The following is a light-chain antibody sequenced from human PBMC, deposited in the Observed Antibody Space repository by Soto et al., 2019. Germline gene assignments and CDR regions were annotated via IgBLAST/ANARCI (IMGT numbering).Light chain of an antibody. CDR3: QQRSNWPIT. J-gene: IGKJ1*01. Sequence: EIVLTQSPGTLSLSPGETATLSCRASQGVSSYFAWYQQKPGQAPRLLIYDASNRATGIPARFSGSGSGTDFTLTISSLEPEDFAVYYCQQRSNWPITFGQGTKVDI. V-gene: IGKV3-11*01. CDR2: DAS. CDR1: QGVSSY.